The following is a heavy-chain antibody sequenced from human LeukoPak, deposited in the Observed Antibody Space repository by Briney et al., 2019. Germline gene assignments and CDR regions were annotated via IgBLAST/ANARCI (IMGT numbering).Heavy chain of an antibody. Sequence: SCKASGGTFSSYAMHWVRQAPGKGLEWVAVISYDGSNKYYADSVKGRFTISRDNSKNTLYLQMNSLRAEDTAVYYCARDPMLLPMNYFDYWGQGTLVTVSS. J-gene: IGHJ4*02. V-gene: IGHV3-30-3*01. CDR1: GGTFSSYA. D-gene: IGHD3-16*01. CDR2: ISYDGSNK. CDR3: ARDPMLLPMNYFDY.